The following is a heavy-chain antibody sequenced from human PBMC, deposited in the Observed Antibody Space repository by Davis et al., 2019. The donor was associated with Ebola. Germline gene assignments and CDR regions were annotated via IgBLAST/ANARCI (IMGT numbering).Heavy chain of an antibody. Sequence: GESLKISCAASGFSFSSHAMYWVRQAPGNGLEWVAVISYDGRNEYYVDSVKGRFIISRDNSKNTLFLEMNSLRTEDTAVYYCARDSDYGDSHPGGMDVRGQGTTVTVSS. CDR1: GFSFSSHA. CDR3: ARDSDYGDSHPGGMDV. CDR2: ISYDGRNE. V-gene: IGHV3-30*04. D-gene: IGHD4-17*01. J-gene: IGHJ6*02.